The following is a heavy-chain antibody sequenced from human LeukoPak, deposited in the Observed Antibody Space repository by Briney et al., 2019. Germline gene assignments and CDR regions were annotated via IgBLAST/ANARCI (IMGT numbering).Heavy chain of an antibody. CDR3: ARDRGYYDSSGYYLFYY. D-gene: IGHD3-22*01. CDR1: GGTFSSYA. Sequence: SVKVSCKASGGTFSSYAISWVRQAPGQGLEWMGGIIPIFGTANYAQKFQGRVTITADESTSTAYMELSSLRSEDTAVYYCARDRGYYDSSGYYLFYYWGQGTLVTVSS. J-gene: IGHJ4*02. V-gene: IGHV1-69*01. CDR2: IIPIFGTA.